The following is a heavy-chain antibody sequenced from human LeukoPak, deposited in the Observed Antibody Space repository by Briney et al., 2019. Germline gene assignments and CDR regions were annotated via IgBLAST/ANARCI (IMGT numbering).Heavy chain of an antibody. Sequence: PGRSLRLSCAASGFTFSTYAMHWVRQAPGKGLEGVAVIWYDGNNKYYADSVKGRFTISRDNSKNTLYLQMNSLRVEDTAVYYCARGSSSVTLPGDWGQGTLVTVSS. CDR2: IWYDGNNK. J-gene: IGHJ4*02. CDR1: GFTFSTYA. CDR3: ARGSSSVTLPGD. V-gene: IGHV3-33*01. D-gene: IGHD2-2*01.